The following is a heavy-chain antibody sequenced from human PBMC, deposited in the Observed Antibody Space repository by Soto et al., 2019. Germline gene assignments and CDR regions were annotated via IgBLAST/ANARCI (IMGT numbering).Heavy chain of an antibody. V-gene: IGHV3-23*01. D-gene: IGHD2-15*01. J-gene: IGHJ4*02. Sequence: PGGSLRLSCAASVFTFSSYAMSWVRQAPGKGLEWVSAISGSGGSTYYADSVKGRFTISREKSISRAYLQWSSLKASDSAMYFCARIGSSYNPFDYWGRGTLVTVS. CDR2: ISGSGGST. CDR1: VFTFSSYA. CDR3: ARIGSSYNPFDY.